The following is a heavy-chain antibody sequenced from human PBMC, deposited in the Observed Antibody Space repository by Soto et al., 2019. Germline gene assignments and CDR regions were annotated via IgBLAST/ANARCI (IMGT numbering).Heavy chain of an antibody. D-gene: IGHD6-13*01. CDR3: ARARATIAAAAIFDC. V-gene: IGHV4-4*02. Sequence: QVQLQESGPGLVKPSGTLSLTCAVSGGSISTSNWWSWVRQPPGKGLEWIGEVYRTGSTNYNPSLESRLTISVDKSKNQVSLKLTSVPAADTAVYYCARARATIAAAAIFDCWGQGTLVTVSS. CDR1: GGSISTSNW. J-gene: IGHJ4*02. CDR2: VYRTGST.